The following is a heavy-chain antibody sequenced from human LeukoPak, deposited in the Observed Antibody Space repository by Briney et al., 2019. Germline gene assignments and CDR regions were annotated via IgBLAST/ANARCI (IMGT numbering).Heavy chain of an antibody. J-gene: IGHJ6*03. CDR3: ARDPYSGGYGDDYYYYMDV. D-gene: IGHD1-26*01. Sequence: GGSLRLSCAASGFTFSSYGMHWVRQAPGKGLECVSSITSTSSYMYYADSVKGRFTISRDNAQNSLYLHMGSLRADDTAVYYCARDPYSGGYGDDYYYYMDVWGKGTTVTISS. CDR2: ITSTSSYM. CDR1: GFTFSSYG. V-gene: IGHV3-21*01.